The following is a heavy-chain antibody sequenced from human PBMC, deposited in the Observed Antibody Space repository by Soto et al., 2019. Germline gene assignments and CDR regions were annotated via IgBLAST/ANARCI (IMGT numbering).Heavy chain of an antibody. D-gene: IGHD3-3*01. V-gene: IGHV3-30*18. CDR1: GFTFSTYG. J-gene: IGHJ5*01. CDR2: ILYDGSNK. CDR3: AKDSAQYFNFWSGNSLNGFDS. Sequence: SLRLSCAASGFTFSTYGMHWVRQAPGKGLECVAYILYDGSNKYYADSVKGRFTISRDNSINTLYLQMNSLRDEDTAVYYCAKDSAQYFNFWSGNSLNGFDSWGQGTPVTVSS.